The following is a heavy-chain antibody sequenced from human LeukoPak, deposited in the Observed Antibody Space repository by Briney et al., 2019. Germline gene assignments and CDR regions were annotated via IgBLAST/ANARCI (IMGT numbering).Heavy chain of an antibody. J-gene: IGHJ5*02. V-gene: IGHV4-39*07. CDR2: IYYSGST. CDR1: GGSISSSYYY. CDR3: ARDSEGADP. D-gene: IGHD3-10*01. Sequence: PSETLSLTCTVSGGSISSSYYYWGWIRQPPGKGLEWIGSIYYSGSTHYNPSLKSRVTISVDTSKNQFSLKLSSVTAADTAVYYCARDSEGADPWGQGTLVTVSS.